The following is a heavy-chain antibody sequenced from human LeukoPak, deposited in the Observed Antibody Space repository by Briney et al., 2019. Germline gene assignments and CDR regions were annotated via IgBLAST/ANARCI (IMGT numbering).Heavy chain of an antibody. CDR2: IYTSGST. CDR3: ATGDGYNSFDY. CDR1: GGSFSSYY. D-gene: IGHD5-24*01. Sequence: SETLSLTCTVSGGSFSSYYWSWIRQPAGKGLEWIGRIYTSGSTNYNSSLKSRVTMSVDTSKNQVSLKLSSVTAADTAVYYCATGDGYNSFDYWGQRILATVSS. V-gene: IGHV4-4*07. J-gene: IGHJ4*02.